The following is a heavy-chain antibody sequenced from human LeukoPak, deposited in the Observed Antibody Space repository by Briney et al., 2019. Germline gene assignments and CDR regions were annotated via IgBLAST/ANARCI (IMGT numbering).Heavy chain of an antibody. Sequence: ASVKVSCKASGGTFSSYAISWVRQAPGQGLEWMGGIIPIFGTANYAQKFQGRVTITADESTSTAYMELSSLRSEDTAVYYCARFPRTAAPLQAFDIWGQGTMVTVSS. V-gene: IGHV1-69*13. CDR2: IIPIFGTA. CDR1: GGTFSSYA. D-gene: IGHD6-13*01. J-gene: IGHJ3*02. CDR3: ARFPRTAAPLQAFDI.